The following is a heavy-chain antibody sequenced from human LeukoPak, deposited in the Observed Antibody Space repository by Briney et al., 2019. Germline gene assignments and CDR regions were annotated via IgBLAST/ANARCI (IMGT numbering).Heavy chain of an antibody. CDR3: ARRKQTYYYGSYYYYYYMDV. D-gene: IGHD3-10*01. CDR1: GGSFSGYY. CDR2: INHSGST. J-gene: IGHJ6*03. V-gene: IGHV4-34*01. Sequence: SETLSLTCAVYGGSFSGYYWSWIRQPPGKGLEWIGEINHSGSTNYNPSLKSRVTISVDTSKNQFSLKLRSVTAADTAVYYCARRKQTYYYGSYYYYYYMDVWGKGTTVTISS.